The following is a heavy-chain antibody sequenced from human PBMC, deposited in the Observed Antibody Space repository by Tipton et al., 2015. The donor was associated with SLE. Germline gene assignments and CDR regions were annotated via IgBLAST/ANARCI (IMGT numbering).Heavy chain of an antibody. CDR2: VHSNGDT. J-gene: IGHJ3*02. D-gene: IGHD3-16*01. CDR1: DGSISPFY. Sequence: TLSLTCTVSDGSISPFYWGWIRQPPGKGLEWLGYVHSNGDTTYNASLKSRVAISVDKSKNQFSLKLTSVTAADTAVYYCATSGGDLAFDIWGQGTLVTVSS. V-gene: IGHV4-59*01. CDR3: ATSGGDLAFDI.